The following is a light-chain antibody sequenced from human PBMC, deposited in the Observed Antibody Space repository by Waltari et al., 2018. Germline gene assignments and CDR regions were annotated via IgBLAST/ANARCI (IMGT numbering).Light chain of an antibody. Sequence: DIQMTQSPPSLAASVGDRVTISCRASQTISTYVSWYQQQPGQAPKLLIYAAYSLQSGVPSRFRGSGGGTDFTLTITSLQPEDFATYYCQHTFTTPWMFGQGTKVEIK. V-gene: IGKV1-39*01. CDR2: AAY. J-gene: IGKJ1*01. CDR3: QHTFTTPWM. CDR1: QTISTY.